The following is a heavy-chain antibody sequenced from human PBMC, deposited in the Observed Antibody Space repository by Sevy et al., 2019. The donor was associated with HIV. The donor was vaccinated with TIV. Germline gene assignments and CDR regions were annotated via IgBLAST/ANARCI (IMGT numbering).Heavy chain of an antibody. V-gene: IGHV4-59*08. Sequence: NPSETLSLTCTVSGGSITSLYWNWIRQPPGKGLEWIANIYYNGHINYNPSLKSRVTLSLDTSKNQFSLRLGSVTAADTAMYYCAGENAWGRGYSWGQGTLVTVSS. J-gene: IGHJ4*02. CDR1: GGSITSLY. CDR2: IYYNGHI. CDR3: AGENAWGRGYS. D-gene: IGHD1-26*01.